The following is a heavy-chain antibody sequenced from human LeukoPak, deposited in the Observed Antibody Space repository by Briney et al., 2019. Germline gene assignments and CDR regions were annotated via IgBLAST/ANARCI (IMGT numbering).Heavy chain of an antibody. D-gene: IGHD2-2*01. CDR1: GFSINYDC. Sequence: GGSLRLSCAASGFSINYDCGSWVRQAPGKGLEWVGRVKSKTGGGTTEYAAPVTGRFTISRDDSRNTVYLQMSSLKSDDTAVYYCVRDQYCASSSCPGAFDLWGQGTVVTVSS. V-gene: IGHV3-15*01. J-gene: IGHJ3*01. CDR3: VRDQYCASSSCPGAFDL. CDR2: VKSKTGGGTT.